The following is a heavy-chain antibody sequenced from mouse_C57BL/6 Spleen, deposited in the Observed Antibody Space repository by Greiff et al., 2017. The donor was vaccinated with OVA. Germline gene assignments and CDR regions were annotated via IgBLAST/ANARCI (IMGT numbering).Heavy chain of an antibody. J-gene: IGHJ4*01. Sequence: EVQLQESGPGLVKPSQSLSLTCSVTGYSITSGYYWNWIRQFPGNKLEWMGYISYDGSNNYNPSLKNRISITRDTSKNQFFLKLNSVTTEDTATYYCARDDYDYDEGSAMDYWGQGTSVTVSS. CDR2: ISYDGSN. CDR1: GYSITSGYY. D-gene: IGHD2-4*01. V-gene: IGHV3-6*01. CDR3: ARDDYDYDEGSAMDY.